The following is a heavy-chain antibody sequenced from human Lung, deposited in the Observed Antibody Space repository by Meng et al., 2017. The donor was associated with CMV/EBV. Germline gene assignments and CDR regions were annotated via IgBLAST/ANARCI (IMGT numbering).Heavy chain of an antibody. CDR2: ISYDGSNK. CDR3: ARDDSSS. D-gene: IGHD3-22*01. Sequence: VPLEGDGGGVVQPGRSPSLFCAAYGFTFSKYAMHWVRQAPGKGLEWVAVISYDGSNKYYADSVKGRFTISRDNSKNTLYLQMNSLRAEDTAVYYCARDDSSSWGQGTLVTVSS. J-gene: IGHJ5*02. V-gene: IGHV3-30-3*01. CDR1: GFTFSKYA.